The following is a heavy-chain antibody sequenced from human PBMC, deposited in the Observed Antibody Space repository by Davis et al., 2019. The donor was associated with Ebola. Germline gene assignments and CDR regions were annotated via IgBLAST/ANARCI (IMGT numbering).Heavy chain of an antibody. CDR3: ARHPTIFGVVTTPGMDV. V-gene: IGHV1-3*01. CDR2: INAGNGNT. CDR1: GYTFTSYA. J-gene: IGHJ6*02. Sequence: SVKVSCKASGYTFTSYAMLWVRQAPGQRLEWLGWINAGNGNTKYSQKFQGRVTITRGTSASTAYMELSSLRSEDTAVYYCARHPTIFGVVTTPGMDVWGQGTTVTVSS. D-gene: IGHD3-3*01.